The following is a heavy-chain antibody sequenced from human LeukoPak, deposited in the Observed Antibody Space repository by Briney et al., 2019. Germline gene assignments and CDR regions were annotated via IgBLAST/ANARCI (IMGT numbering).Heavy chain of an antibody. CDR2: ISSSSSYI. D-gene: IGHD2-8*01. V-gene: IGHV3-21*01. CDR3: ARDTEYCTNGVCPLDAFDI. Sequence: GGSLRPSCAASGFTFSSYSMNWVRQAPGKGLEWVSSISSSSSYIYYADSVKGRFTISRDNAKNSLYLQMNSLRAEDTAVYYCARDTEYCTNGVCPLDAFDIWGQGTMVTVSS. CDR1: GFTFSSYS. J-gene: IGHJ3*02.